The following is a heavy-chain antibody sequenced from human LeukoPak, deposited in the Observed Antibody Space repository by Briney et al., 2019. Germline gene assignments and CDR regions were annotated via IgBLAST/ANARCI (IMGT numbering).Heavy chain of an antibody. CDR2: IWYDGSNK. Sequence: GGSLRLSCAASGFTFSSYGMHWVRQAPGKGLEWVAVIWYDGSNKYYADSVKGRFTIPRDNSKNTLYLQMNSLRAEDTAVYYCARDRNYYGGNSVTYYYGMDVWGQGTTVTVSS. V-gene: IGHV3-33*01. J-gene: IGHJ6*02. D-gene: IGHD4-23*01. CDR1: GFTFSSYG. CDR3: ARDRNYYGGNSVTYYYGMDV.